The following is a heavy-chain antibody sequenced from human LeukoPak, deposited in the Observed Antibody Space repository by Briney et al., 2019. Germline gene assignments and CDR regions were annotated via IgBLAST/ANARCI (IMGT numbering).Heavy chain of an antibody. J-gene: IGHJ6*03. CDR3: ATYYYGSGSPDYYYYMDV. CDR2: IYTSGST. V-gene: IGHV4-4*07. D-gene: IGHD3-10*01. CDR1: GGSISSYY. Sequence: SETLSLTCTVSGGSISSYYWSWIRQPAGKGLEWIGGIYTSGSTNYNPSLKSRVTMSVDTSKNQFSLKLSSVTAADTAVYYCATYYYGSGSPDYYYYMDVWGKGTTVTVSS.